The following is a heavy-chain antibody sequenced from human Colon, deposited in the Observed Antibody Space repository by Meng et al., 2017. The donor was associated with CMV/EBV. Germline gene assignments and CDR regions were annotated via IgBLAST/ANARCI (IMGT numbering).Heavy chain of an antibody. D-gene: IGHD1-26*01. CDR1: GYPFRSHD. Sequence: SGYPFRSHDINWVRQAPGQGLEWMGWMSPDSGDAGYAPKFQGRLTMTRDTATGTAYMELSTLTSEDTATYFCARASYSGSYHSLGFWGQGSLVTVSS. V-gene: IGHV1-8*01. CDR3: ARASYSGSYHSLGF. CDR2: MSPDSGDA. J-gene: IGHJ1*01.